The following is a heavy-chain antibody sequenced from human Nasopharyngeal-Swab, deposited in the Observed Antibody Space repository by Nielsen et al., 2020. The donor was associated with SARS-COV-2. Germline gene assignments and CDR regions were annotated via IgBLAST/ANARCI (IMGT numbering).Heavy chain of an antibody. J-gene: IGHJ4*02. CDR3: AKVPLDFWSGYYPDY. CDR1: GFTFSNYA. V-gene: IGHV3-23*01. Sequence: GGSLRLSCAASGFTFSNYAMSWVRQAPGKGLEWVSAISGSGGSTYYADSVKGRFTISRDNSKNTLYLQMNSLRAEDTAVYYCAKVPLDFWSGYYPDYWGQGTLVTVSS. CDR2: ISGSGGST. D-gene: IGHD3-3*01.